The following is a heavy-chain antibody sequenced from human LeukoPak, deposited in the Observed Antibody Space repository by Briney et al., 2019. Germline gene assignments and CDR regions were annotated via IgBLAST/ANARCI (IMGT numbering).Heavy chain of an antibody. Sequence: GASVTVSCKASGYTFTSYAMHWVRQAPGQRLEWMGWINVGNGNTKYSQKFQGRVTITRDTSASTAYMELSSLRSEDTAVYYCARDEYTMVRGVNYFDYWGQGTLVTVSS. CDR1: GYTFTSYA. J-gene: IGHJ4*02. V-gene: IGHV1-3*01. CDR3: ARDEYTMVRGVNYFDY. CDR2: INVGNGNT. D-gene: IGHD3-10*01.